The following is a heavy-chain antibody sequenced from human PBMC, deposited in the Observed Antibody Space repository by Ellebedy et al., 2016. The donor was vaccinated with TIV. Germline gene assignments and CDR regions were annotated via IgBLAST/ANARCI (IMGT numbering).Heavy chain of an antibody. V-gene: IGHV4-59*01. CDR3: ARTGGSGSYYNAYLSYDY. CDR1: GGSFSGYY. D-gene: IGHD3-10*01. CDR2: IYYSGST. J-gene: IGHJ4*02. Sequence: GSLRLXXAVYGGSFSGYYWSWIRQPPGKGLEWIGYIYYSGSTNYNPSLKSRVTISVDTSKNQFSLKLSSVTAVDTAVYYCARTGGSGSYYNAYLSYDYWGQGTLVTVSS.